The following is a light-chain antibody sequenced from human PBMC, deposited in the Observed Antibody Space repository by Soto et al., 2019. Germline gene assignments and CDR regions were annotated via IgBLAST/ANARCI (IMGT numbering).Light chain of an antibody. CDR3: QQYGSSP. Sequence: EIVLTQSPVTMSFSPGERATVSCRASQSVSSSYLAWYQQKPGQAPRLLIYGASSRATGIPDRFSGSGSGTDFTLTISRLEPEDFAVYYCQQYGSSPFGGGTKVDNK. V-gene: IGKV3-20*01. CDR1: QSVSSSY. J-gene: IGKJ4*01. CDR2: GAS.